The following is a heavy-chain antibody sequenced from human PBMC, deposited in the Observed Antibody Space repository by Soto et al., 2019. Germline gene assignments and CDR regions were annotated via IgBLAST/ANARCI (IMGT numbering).Heavy chain of an antibody. CDR2: TYYRSRWYN. CDR1: GASVSSNNAA. J-gene: IGHJ6*03. CDR3: AGTTSHYWYYMDV. D-gene: IGHD1-7*01. V-gene: IGHV6-1*01. Sequence: QTLSLTCAISGASVSSNNAAWNWIRQSPSRGLEWLGRTYYRSRWYNDYAVSVKSRITVNPDTSKNQFSLQLTSVTPEDTAVYYCAGTTSHYWYYMDVWGKGTTVTVSS.